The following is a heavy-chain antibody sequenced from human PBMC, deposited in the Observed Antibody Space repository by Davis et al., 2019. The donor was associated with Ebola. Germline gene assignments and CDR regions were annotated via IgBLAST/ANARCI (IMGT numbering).Heavy chain of an antibody. CDR3: AREGCSNGVCHDFDY. CDR1: GYSFSDYY. J-gene: IGHJ4*02. Sequence: ASVKVSCKASGYSFSDYYIHWVRQAPGQGLEWMGRINPTSGGTEYAQKFQGRVTMTRDTSISTANMDLSSLRSDDTAMYFCAREGCSNGVCHDFDYWGQGTLVTVSS. V-gene: IGHV1-2*06. D-gene: IGHD2-8*01. CDR2: INPTSGGT.